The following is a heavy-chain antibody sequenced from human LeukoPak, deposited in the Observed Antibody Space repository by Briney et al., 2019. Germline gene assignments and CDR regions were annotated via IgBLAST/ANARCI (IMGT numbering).Heavy chain of an antibody. Sequence: SETLSLTCTVSGGSISSYYWSWIRQPPGKGLEWIGYIYYSGSTNYNPSLKSRVTISVDTSKNQFSLKLSSVTAADTAVYYCARRDQYYDILTGYYFYWYFDLWGRGTLVTVSS. CDR1: GGSISSYY. CDR3: ARRDQYYDILTGYYFYWYFDL. V-gene: IGHV4-59*08. J-gene: IGHJ2*01. D-gene: IGHD3-9*01. CDR2: IYYSGST.